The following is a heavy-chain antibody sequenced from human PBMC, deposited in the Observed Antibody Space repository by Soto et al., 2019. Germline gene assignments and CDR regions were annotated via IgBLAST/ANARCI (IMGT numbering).Heavy chain of an antibody. Sequence: GESLKISCNGSGYSFTIYWIGWVRQMPGKGLEWMGIIYPGDSDTRYSPSFQGQVTISADKSISTAYLQWSSLKASDTAMYYCARPRYYYDSSGYYSDAFDIWGQGTMVTVSS. CDR3: ARPRYYYDSSGYYSDAFDI. D-gene: IGHD3-22*01. J-gene: IGHJ3*02. V-gene: IGHV5-51*01. CDR1: GYSFTIYW. CDR2: IYPGDSDT.